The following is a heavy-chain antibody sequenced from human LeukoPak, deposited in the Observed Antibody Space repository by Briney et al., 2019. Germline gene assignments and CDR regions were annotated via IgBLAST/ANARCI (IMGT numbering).Heavy chain of an antibody. J-gene: IGHJ6*03. Sequence: GGSLRLSCAASGFNYSSYTMNWVRQAPGMGLEWLSYISASSGITYYADSVKGRFTISRDNAKNSLYLQMNSLRAEDTAVYYCVRGSLASGVVVYYYYYLDVWGKGTTVTVSS. V-gene: IGHV3-48*01. CDR1: GFNYSSYT. D-gene: IGHD3-3*01. CDR3: VRGSLASGVVVYYYYYLDV. CDR2: ISASSGIT.